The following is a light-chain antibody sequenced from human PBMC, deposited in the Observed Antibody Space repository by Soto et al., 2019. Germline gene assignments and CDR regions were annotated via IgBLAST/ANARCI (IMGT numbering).Light chain of an antibody. CDR2: EDS. V-gene: IGLV2-23*01. CDR3: CSYAGSSTFYV. Sequence: QSALTQPASVSGSPGQSITISCTGTSSDVGSYNLVSWYQQHPGKAPKLMIYEDSKRPSGVSNRFSGSKSGNTASLTISGRQAEDEADYYCCSYAGSSTFYVFGTGTKLTVL. CDR1: SSDVGSYNL. J-gene: IGLJ1*01.